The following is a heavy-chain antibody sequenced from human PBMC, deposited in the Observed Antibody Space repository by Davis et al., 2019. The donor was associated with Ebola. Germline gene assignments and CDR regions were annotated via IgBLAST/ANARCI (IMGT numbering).Heavy chain of an antibody. J-gene: IGHJ4*02. CDR2: ISWNSGSI. Sequence: GGSLRLSCAASGFTFSHNAMNWVRQAPGKGLEWVSGISWNSGSIGYADSVKGRFTISRDNAKNSLYLQMNSLRAEDTALYYCAKDIRYNWNSFDDWGQGTLVTVSS. D-gene: IGHD1-20*01. CDR3: AKDIRYNWNSFDD. V-gene: IGHV3-9*01. CDR1: GFTFSHNA.